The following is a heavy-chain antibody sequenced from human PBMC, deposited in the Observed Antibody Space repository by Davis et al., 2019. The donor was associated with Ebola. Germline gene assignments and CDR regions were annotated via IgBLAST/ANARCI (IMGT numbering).Heavy chain of an antibody. V-gene: IGHV4-30-4*01. Sequence: SETLSLTCTVSGGSISGGDYFWSWIRQPPGKGLEWIGYIYYSGSTYYNPSLKSRVTISVDTSKNQFSLKLSSVTAADTAVYYCGGYCSSTSCYPNGNWFDPWGQGTLVTVSS. CDR2: IYYSGST. CDR1: GGSISGGDYF. D-gene: IGHD2-2*01. CDR3: GGYCSSTSCYPNGNWFDP. J-gene: IGHJ5*02.